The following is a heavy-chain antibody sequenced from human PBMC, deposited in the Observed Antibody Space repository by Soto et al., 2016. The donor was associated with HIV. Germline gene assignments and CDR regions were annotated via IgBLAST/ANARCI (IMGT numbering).Heavy chain of an antibody. Sequence: QVPLVQSGAQVKKPGFSVTVSCRASGNTFNNYALNWVRQATGQGLEWMGWMNPNSGNTGYAQKFRGRVTITRNTSTNTAYMELSSLRSEDTAVYYCARALPRRETRPYYFDYWGQGTLVTVSS. CDR2: MNPNSGNT. D-gene: IGHD1-26*01. V-gene: IGHV1-8*03. CDR3: ARALPRRETRPYYFDY. CDR1: GNTFNNYA. J-gene: IGHJ4*02.